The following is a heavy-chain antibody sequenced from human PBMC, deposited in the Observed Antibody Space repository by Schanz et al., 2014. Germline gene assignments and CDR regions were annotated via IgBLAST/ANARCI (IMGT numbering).Heavy chain of an antibody. D-gene: IGHD3-22*01. J-gene: IGHJ4*02. CDR2: ISYDGSNK. Sequence: VQLVESGGGVVQPGRSLRLSCAASGFTFSTYAMHWVRQAPGKGLECVAVISYDGSNKHYVDSVKGRLTISRDNSKNTLYLQMNSLRAEDTAVYYCAKVGDTSGYPLEYWGQGTLVTVSS. CDR3: AKVGDTSGYPLEY. V-gene: IGHV3-30*18. CDR1: GFTFSTYA.